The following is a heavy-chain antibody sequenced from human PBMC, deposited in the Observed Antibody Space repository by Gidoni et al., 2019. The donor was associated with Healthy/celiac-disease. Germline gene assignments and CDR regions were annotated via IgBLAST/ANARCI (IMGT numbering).Heavy chain of an antibody. Sequence: QVQLQESGPGLVKPSQTLSLTCTVSAGSISSGDYYWLWIRQPPGKGLEWIGYIYYSGSTYYNPSLKSRVTISVDTSKNQFSLKLSSVTAADTAVYYCARAPYYYDSSGYYCFDYWGQGTLVTVSS. J-gene: IGHJ4*02. V-gene: IGHV4-30-4*01. D-gene: IGHD3-22*01. CDR1: AGSISSGDYY. CDR3: ARAPYYYDSSGYYCFDY. CDR2: IYYSGST.